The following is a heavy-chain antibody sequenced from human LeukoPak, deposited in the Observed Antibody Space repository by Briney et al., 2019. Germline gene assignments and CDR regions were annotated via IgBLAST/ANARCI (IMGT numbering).Heavy chain of an antibody. CDR2: ISSSTTSRTYI. CDR1: GFTFRSYS. D-gene: IGHD3-16*01. Sequence: GGSLRLSCAVSGFTFRSYSMNWVRQAPGKGLEWVASISSSTTSRTYIYYADSVKVRFTISRDNAKNSLYLEMNSLRAEDTAVYYCARDFQRFGYYYMDVWGKGTTVTVSS. CDR3: ARDFQRFGYYYMDV. V-gene: IGHV3-21*01. J-gene: IGHJ6*03.